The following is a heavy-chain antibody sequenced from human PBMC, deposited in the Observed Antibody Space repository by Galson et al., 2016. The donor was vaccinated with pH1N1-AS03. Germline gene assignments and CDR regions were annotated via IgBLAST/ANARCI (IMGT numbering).Heavy chain of an antibody. CDR3: VRPSSGSFRY. D-gene: IGHD1-26*01. CDR1: GFPFSGYE. Sequence: SLRLSCAASGFPFSGYEMNWVRQAPGKGLEWISYISYSGDTENYADSVKGRFSISRDNAKNSLYRQMSALRPEDTAVYYCVRPSSGSFRYWGPGTLVTVSS. V-gene: IGHV3-48*03. J-gene: IGHJ4*02. CDR2: ISYSGDTE.